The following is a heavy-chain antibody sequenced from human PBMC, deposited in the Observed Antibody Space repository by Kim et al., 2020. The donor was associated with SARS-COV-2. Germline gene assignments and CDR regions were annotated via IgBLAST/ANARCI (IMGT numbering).Heavy chain of an antibody. Sequence: SVKVSCKASGGTFSSYAISWVRQAPGQGLEWMGGIIPIFGTANYAQKFQGRVTITADESTSTAYMELSSLRSEYTAVYYLARMEYYYDSSGYSFRPFDYWGQKTLVTVS. CDR2: IIPIFGTA. J-gene: IGHJ4*02. CDR1: GGTFSSYA. D-gene: IGHD3-22*01. CDR3: ARMEYYYDSSGYSFRPFDY. V-gene: IGHV1-69*13.